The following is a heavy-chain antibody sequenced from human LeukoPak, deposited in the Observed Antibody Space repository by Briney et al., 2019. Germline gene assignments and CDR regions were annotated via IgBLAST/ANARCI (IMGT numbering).Heavy chain of an antibody. V-gene: IGHV4-59*01. CDR1: GGSISSYY. J-gene: IGHJ4*02. D-gene: IGHD5-18*01. CDR2: IYYSGST. Sequence: SETLSLTCTVSGGSISSYYWSWIRQPPGKGLEWIGYIYYSGSTNYNPSHKSRVTISVDTSKNQFSLKLSSVTAADTAVYYCARGGRPIQLWSLWGQGTLVTVSS. CDR3: ARGGRPIQLWSL.